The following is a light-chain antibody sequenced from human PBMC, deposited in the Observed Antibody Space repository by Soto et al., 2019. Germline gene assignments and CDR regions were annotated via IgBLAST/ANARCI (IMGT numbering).Light chain of an antibody. CDR1: QTIDSW. CDR2: KAS. V-gene: IGKV1-5*03. J-gene: IGKJ1*01. Sequence: DIQMTQSPSTLSASVGDRVTITCRASQTIDSWLAWYQQRPGKPPNLLIYKASTLASGVPSRFSGSGSGTEFTLTINSLQPDDFATYYCQHYNSYSEAFGQGTKWIS. CDR3: QHYNSYSEA.